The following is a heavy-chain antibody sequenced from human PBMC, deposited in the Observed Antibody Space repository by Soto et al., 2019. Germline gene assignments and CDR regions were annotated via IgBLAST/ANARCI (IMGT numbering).Heavy chain of an antibody. J-gene: IGHJ4*02. D-gene: IGHD2-8*02. Sequence: QVQLVQSGGEVKKPGASVKVSCKASGYTFSNFGLSCVRQAPGQGLELMGWISPYNGNTNYAQKLQGRLTMTTYTPTSTAYMELRSLRSDDTAVYYCARDRLGVSVTGGGFDSWGQGTLVTVSS. CDR2: ISPYNGNT. CDR3: ARDRLGVSVTGGGFDS. CDR1: GYTFSNFG. V-gene: IGHV1-18*01.